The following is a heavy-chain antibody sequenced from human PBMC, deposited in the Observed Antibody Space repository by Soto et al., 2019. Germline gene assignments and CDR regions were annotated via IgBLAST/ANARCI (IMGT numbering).Heavy chain of an antibody. CDR3: AFVPSPRRGVRGLMTFDC. CDR2: IKQDGSQK. J-gene: IGHJ4*02. V-gene: IGHV3-7*03. Sequence: GNGLEGVANIKQDGSQKYYVDSVKGRFTISRDKDKNSLYLQMNSLRAEDTPVYYCAFVPSPRRGVRGLMTFDCWGQGTLFTVSX. D-gene: IGHD3-10*01.